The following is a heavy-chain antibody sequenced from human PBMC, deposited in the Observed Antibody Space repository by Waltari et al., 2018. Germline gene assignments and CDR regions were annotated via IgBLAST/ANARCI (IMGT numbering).Heavy chain of an antibody. Sequence: QVQLVQSGAEVKKPGSSVKVSCKASGGTFSSYTISWVRQAPGQGLEWMGRIIPILGIANYAQKFQGRVTITADKSTSTAYMELSSLRSEDTAVYYCARGDSSSWYYYYGMDVWGQGTTVTVSS. V-gene: IGHV1-69*02. J-gene: IGHJ6*02. CDR3: ARGDSSSWYYYYGMDV. D-gene: IGHD6-13*01. CDR2: IIPILGIA. CDR1: GGTFSSYT.